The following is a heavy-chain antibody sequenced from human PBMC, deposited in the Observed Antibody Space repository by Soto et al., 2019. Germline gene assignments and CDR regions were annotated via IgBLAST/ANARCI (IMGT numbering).Heavy chain of an antibody. D-gene: IGHD6-19*01. CDR2: IRNSGGGT. J-gene: IGHJ4*02. CDR1: GFTFSSYA. V-gene: IGHV3-23*01. CDR3: ARDLSSRALFSDGWYVPAGRGLDS. Sequence: EVHLLESGGGLVQPGGSLRLSCTASGFTFSSYAMNWVRQAPGKGLEWVSSIRNSGGGTYYADSVKGRFTISRDNSRNTLYLQMNSLRAGDTATYFCARDLSSRALFSDGWYVPAGRGLDSWGQGTPVTVSS.